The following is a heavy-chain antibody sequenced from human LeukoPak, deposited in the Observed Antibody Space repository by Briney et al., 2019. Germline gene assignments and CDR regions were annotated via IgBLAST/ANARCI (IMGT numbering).Heavy chain of an antibody. CDR1: GFTFSSYW. CDR3: ARDRRHIVVNRIRETHMDV. V-gene: IGHV3-7*01. D-gene: IGHD2-21*01. CDR2: IKQDGSEK. Sequence: GGSLRLSCAASGFTFSSYWMSWVRQAPGKGLEWVANIKQDGSEKYYVDSVKGRFTISRDNAKNSLYLQMNSLRAEDTAVYYCARDRRHIVVNRIRETHMDVWGKGTTVTVSS. J-gene: IGHJ6*03.